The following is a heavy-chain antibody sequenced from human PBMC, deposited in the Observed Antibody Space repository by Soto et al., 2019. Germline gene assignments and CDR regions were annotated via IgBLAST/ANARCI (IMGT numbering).Heavy chain of an antibody. CDR1: GYTFTYYH. D-gene: IGHD3-10*01. CDR3: ARDSLMVRGVIITYLGYGMDV. Sequence: GASVKVSCKASGYTFTYYHVHWVRQAPGQGLEYMGWINAKNGNTKYSQKFRGRVTITRDTSASTAYMELSSLRSEDTAVYYCARDSLMVRGVIITYLGYGMDVWGQGTTVTVSS. V-gene: IGHV1-3*01. CDR2: INAKNGNT. J-gene: IGHJ6*02.